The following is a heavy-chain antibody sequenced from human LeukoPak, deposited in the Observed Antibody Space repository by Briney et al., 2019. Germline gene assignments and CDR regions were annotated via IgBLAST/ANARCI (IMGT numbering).Heavy chain of an antibody. J-gene: IGHJ4*02. CDR3: ARTNYYDSSGYPYYFDY. D-gene: IGHD3-22*01. CDR1: GGSISSHY. CDR2: IYYSGST. Sequence: SETLSLTCTVSGGSISSHYWSWVRQPPGKGLGWSGCIYYSGSTNYNPSLKSRVTISVDTSKNQFSLKLSSVTAADTAVYYCARTNYYDSSGYPYYFDYWGQGTLVTVSS. V-gene: IGHV4-59*11.